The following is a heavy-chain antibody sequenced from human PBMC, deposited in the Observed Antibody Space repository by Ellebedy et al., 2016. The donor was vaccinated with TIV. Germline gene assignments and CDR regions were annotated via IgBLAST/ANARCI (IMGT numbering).Heavy chain of an antibody. CDR1: GGSISSSNYY. CDR3: ARGAHSTFDAFDI. Sequence: SETLSLTCTVSGGSISSSNYYWDWIRQPPGKGLEWIGNIFYSGSTYYNPSLKSRVPISLDPSKNQFSLKLTSVTAADTAVYYCARGAHSTFDAFDIWGQGTMVTVSS. CDR2: IFYSGST. J-gene: IGHJ3*02. D-gene: IGHD6-13*01. V-gene: IGHV4-39*07.